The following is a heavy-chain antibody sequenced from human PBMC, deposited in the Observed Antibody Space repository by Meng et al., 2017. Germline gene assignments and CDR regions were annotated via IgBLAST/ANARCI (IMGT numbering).Heavy chain of an antibody. CDR2: IYHSGST. CDR3: ARFYDSSGNDY. V-gene: IGHV4-4*02. Sequence: QGRRPQWGPGVLKPSRTLSLTCAVSGGSISSSNWWSWVRQPPGKGLEWIGEIYHSGSTNYNPSLKSRVTISVDKSKNQFSLKLSSVTAADTAVYYCARFYDSSGNDYWGQGTLVTVSS. J-gene: IGHJ4*02. D-gene: IGHD3-22*01. CDR1: GGSISSSNW.